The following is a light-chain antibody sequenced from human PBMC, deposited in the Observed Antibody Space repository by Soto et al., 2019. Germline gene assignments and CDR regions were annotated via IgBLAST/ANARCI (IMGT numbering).Light chain of an antibody. CDR3: QQSYSILFMYT. Sequence: DIQMTQSPSSLSASVGDRVTITCRASQSISSYLNWYQQKPGKAPKILIYAASSLQSGVPSRFSGSGSGTDFTLTISSLQPEDSATYYCQQSYSILFMYTFGQGTKLEIK. CDR1: QSISSY. J-gene: IGKJ2*01. V-gene: IGKV1-39*01. CDR2: AAS.